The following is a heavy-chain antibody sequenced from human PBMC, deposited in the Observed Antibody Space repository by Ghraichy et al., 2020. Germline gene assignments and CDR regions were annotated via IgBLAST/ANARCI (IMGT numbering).Heavy chain of an antibody. V-gene: IGHV1-3*01. J-gene: IGHJ4*02. Sequence: ASVKVSCKASGYTFTSYAMHWVRQAPGQRLEWMGWINGGSGNTEYSQNFQGRVTITSDTSASTAYMELSSLRSEDTAVYYCARGGYCTNGVCPALGYWGQGTLVTVSS. CDR1: GYTFTSYA. D-gene: IGHD2-8*01. CDR3: ARGGYCTNGVCPALGY. CDR2: INGGSGNT.